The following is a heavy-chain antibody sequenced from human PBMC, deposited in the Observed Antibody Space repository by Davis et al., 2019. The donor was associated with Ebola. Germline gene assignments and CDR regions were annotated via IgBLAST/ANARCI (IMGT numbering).Heavy chain of an antibody. Sequence: GESLKISCAASGFTFRSYDMHWVRQATGKGLEWVSAIGAAGDTYYPGSVKGRFTLSRENAKNSLYLQMNSLRVGDTAVYYCARAAAGTIVFDYWGQGTLVTVSS. CDR2: IGAAGDT. CDR1: GFTFRSYD. V-gene: IGHV3-13*01. CDR3: ARAAAGTIVFDY. J-gene: IGHJ4*02. D-gene: IGHD6-13*01.